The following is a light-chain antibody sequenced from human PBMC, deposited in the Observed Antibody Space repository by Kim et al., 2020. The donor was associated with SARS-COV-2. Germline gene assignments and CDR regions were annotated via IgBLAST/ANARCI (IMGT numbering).Light chain of an antibody. CDR2: AAS. CDR1: QSISTY. Sequence: DIQMTQSPSSLSASVGDRVTITCRAGQSISTYLHWYQQKPGKAPKLLIYAASSLQSGVPSRFSGGGSGTDFTLTISSLQPEDFATYYCQQSYGALSWTFGQGTNVDIK. CDR3: QQSYGALSWT. V-gene: IGKV1-39*01. J-gene: IGKJ1*01.